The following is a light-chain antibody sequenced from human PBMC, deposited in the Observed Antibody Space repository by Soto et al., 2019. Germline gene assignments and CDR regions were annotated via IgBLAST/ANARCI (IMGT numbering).Light chain of an antibody. J-gene: IGLJ1*01. CDR3: QSYXSSLXXXV. Sequence: QSVLTQPPSVSGAPGQRVTISCTGSSSNIGAGYDVHWYQQLPGTAPKLLIYGNSNRPSGVPDRFSGSKSGTSASLAITGLQAEDEADYYCQSYXSSLXXXVFGTGTXLT. CDR2: GNS. V-gene: IGLV1-40*01. CDR1: SSNIGAGYD.